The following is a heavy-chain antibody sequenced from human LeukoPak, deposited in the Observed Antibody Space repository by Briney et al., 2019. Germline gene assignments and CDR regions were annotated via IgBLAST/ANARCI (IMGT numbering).Heavy chain of an antibody. V-gene: IGHV4-61*01. CDR2: LDYSGST. CDR1: GDSISTGTYY. J-gene: IGHJ4*02. D-gene: IGHD6-6*01. Sequence: SETLSLTCTVSGDSISTGTYYWTWIRQPPGKGLEWIGYLDYSGSTNYNPSLKSRVTISVDTSKNQFSLKLSSVTAADTAMFYCARRHVQYSSSSDPYYFDYWGQGTLVTVSS. CDR3: ARRHVQYSSSSDPYYFDY.